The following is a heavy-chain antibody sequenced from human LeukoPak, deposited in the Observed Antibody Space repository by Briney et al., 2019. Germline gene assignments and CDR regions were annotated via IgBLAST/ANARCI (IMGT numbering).Heavy chain of an antibody. J-gene: IGHJ3*02. CDR2: ISSSGSTI. CDR3: ASSVLYYYDSSDQAFDI. Sequence: TGGSLRLSCAASGFTFSDYYMSWIRQAPGKGLEWVSYISSSGSTIYYADSVKGRFTISRDNAKNSLYLQMNSLRAEDTAVYYCASSVLYYYDSSDQAFDIWGQGTMVTVSS. D-gene: IGHD3-22*01. CDR1: GFTFSDYY. V-gene: IGHV3-11*01.